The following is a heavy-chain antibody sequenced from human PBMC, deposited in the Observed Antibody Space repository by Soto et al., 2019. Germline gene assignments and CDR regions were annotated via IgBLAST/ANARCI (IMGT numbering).Heavy chain of an antibody. CDR3: ARGYSTALGAPWDRLNWFDP. J-gene: IGHJ5*02. D-gene: IGHD1-26*01. V-gene: IGHV4-59*01. CDR2: IYDIGST. Sequence: SQTLRVPWTLDPGCMSYYYWSWIRQHPGNGLEWIGYIYDIGSTKSNASLKSRVTMSVDTSRSQVSLNLTSEKAADTAVYYCARGYSTALGAPWDRLNWFDPWGQGTMVTVSS. CDR1: PGCMSYYY.